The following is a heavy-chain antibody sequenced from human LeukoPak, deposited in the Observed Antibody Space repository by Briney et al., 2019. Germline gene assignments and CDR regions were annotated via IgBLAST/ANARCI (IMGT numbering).Heavy chain of an antibody. D-gene: IGHD4-17*01. CDR2: IYYSGST. V-gene: IGHV4-4*07. CDR3: ATGGGLRHNWFDP. Sequence: SETLSLTCTVSGGSISSYYWSWIRQPAGKGLEWIGRIYYSGSTYYNPSLKSRVTISVDTSKNQFSLKLSSVTAADTAVYYCATGGGLRHNWFDPWGQGTLVTVSS. J-gene: IGHJ5*02. CDR1: GGSISSYY.